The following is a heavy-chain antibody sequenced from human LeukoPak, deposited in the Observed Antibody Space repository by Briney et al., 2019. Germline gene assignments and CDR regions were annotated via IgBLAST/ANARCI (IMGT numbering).Heavy chain of an antibody. V-gene: IGHV3-23*01. CDR1: GFTFRSYR. CDR3: AEGTSTYSSGALDY. D-gene: IGHD6-19*01. Sequence: GGSLRLSCAASGFTFRSYRLNGGGQAPRRGPEWDISLSGSGSTTSYADSVKVRFTISRDNSKNMLYLEMTSLRAEDTAVYYWAEGTSTYSSGALDYWGRGTLVTVSS. CDR2: LSGSGSTT. J-gene: IGHJ4*02.